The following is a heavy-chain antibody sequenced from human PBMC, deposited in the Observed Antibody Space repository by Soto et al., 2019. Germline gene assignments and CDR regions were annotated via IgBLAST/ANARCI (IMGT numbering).Heavy chain of an antibody. D-gene: IGHD1-26*01. V-gene: IGHV3-48*02. CDR2: ISSSSSTM. J-gene: IGHJ4*02. Sequence: PGGSLRLSCAASGFTFSSYSMNWVRQAPGKGLEWVSYISSSSSTMYYADPVKGRFTISRDNAKNSLFLHMNSLRDEDTAVYYCARDSTDADSGSYSGDYWGQGTLVTVSS. CDR3: ARDSTDADSGSYSGDY. CDR1: GFTFSSYS.